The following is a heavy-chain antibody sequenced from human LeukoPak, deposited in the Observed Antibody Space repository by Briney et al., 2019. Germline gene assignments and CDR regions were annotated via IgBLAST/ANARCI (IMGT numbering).Heavy chain of an antibody. Sequence: PSETLSLTCTVSGGSISSYYWSWIRQPPGKGLEWIGYIYYRGSTNYNPSLKSRVTISLDTSKNQFSLKLSSVTAADTAVYYCATMVQGVHTYFGSWGQGNVVAVSS. J-gene: IGHJ4*02. V-gene: IGHV4-59*01. D-gene: IGHD3-10*01. CDR2: IYYRGST. CDR3: ATMVQGVHTYFGS. CDR1: GGSISSYY.